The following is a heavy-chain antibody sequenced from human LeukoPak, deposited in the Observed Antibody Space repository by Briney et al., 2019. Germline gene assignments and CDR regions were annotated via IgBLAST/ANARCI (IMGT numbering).Heavy chain of an antibody. CDR1: GYTISSGYY. D-gene: IGHD5-18*01. CDR2: FCHSGST. J-gene: IGHJ4*02. Sequence: SETLSLTCAASGYTISSGYYWGWLRQPPGEGLGWIGIFCHSGSTYYNPSLKSRVTISVDTSKNQFSLKLSSVTAADTAVYYCARHGYLDTAMVALDYWGQGTLVTVSS. V-gene: IGHV4-38-2*01. CDR3: ARHGYLDTAMVALDY.